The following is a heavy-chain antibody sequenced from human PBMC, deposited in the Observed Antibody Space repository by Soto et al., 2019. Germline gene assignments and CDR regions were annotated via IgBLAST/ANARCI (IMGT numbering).Heavy chain of an antibody. J-gene: IGHJ2*01. CDR1: GFTVSSSY. CDR2: IYSGGNT. V-gene: IGHV3-66*04. Sequence: EVQLVESGGGLVQPGWSLRLSCAASGFTVSSSYMGWVRQAPGKGLEWVSSIYSGGNTYYADSVRGRFTISTDNAKDTLYLQMNSLRVDDTAMYYCARHVGFYWYFDLWGRGTLVTVSS. D-gene: IGHD1-26*01. CDR3: ARHVGFYWYFDL.